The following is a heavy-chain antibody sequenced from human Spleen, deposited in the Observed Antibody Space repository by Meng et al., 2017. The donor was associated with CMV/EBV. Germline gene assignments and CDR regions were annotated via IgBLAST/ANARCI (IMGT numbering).Heavy chain of an antibody. D-gene: IGHD6-19*01. CDR1: GFTFSSYW. CDR2: IKQDGSEK. CDR3: ARDALSSGGDY. Sequence: LSLTCAASGFTFSSYWMSWVRQAPGKGLEWVASIKQDGSEKYYVDSVKGRFTVSRDNAKNSLYLQMDSLRAEDTAFYYCARDALSSGGDYWGQGALVTVSS. J-gene: IGHJ4*02. V-gene: IGHV3-7*01.